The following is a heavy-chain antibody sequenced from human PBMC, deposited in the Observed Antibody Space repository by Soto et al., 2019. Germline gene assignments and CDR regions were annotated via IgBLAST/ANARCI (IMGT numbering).Heavy chain of an antibody. Sequence: EVQLLESGGGLVQPGGSLRLSCAASGFTFSSYAVSWVPQAPGKGLEWVSVISGSGDSTYYADSVKGRFTISRDNSKNTLYLQMNSLRAEDTAVYYCSRRSSGWYFDYWGQGTLVTVSS. J-gene: IGHJ4*02. CDR2: ISGSGDST. CDR1: GFTFSSYA. CDR3: SRRSSGWYFDY. V-gene: IGHV3-23*01. D-gene: IGHD6-19*01.